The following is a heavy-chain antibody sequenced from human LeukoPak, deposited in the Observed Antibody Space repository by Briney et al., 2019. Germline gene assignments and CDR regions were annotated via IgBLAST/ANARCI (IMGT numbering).Heavy chain of an antibody. Sequence: ASVTVSSKASGYTFTSYGISWVRQAPGQGLEWMGWISAYNGNTNYAQKLQGRVTMTTDTSTSTAYMELRSLRSDDTAVYYCARDRWLRLGGDYWGQGTLVTVSS. J-gene: IGHJ4*02. D-gene: IGHD5-12*01. V-gene: IGHV1-18*01. CDR2: ISAYNGNT. CDR3: ARDRWLRLGGDY. CDR1: GYTFTSYG.